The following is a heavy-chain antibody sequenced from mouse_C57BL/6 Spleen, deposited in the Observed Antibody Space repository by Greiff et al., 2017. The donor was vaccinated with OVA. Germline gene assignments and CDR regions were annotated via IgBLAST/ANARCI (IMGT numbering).Heavy chain of an antibody. CDR3: AREGVYGYDGDYYAMDY. CDR2: INPNNGGT. V-gene: IGHV1-26*01. CDR1: GYTFTDYY. D-gene: IGHD2-2*01. Sequence: VQLQQSGPELVKPGASVKISCKASGYTFTDYYMNWVKQSHGKSLEWIGDINPNNGGTSYNQKFKGKATLTVDKSSSTAYMELRSLTSEDSAVYYCAREGVYGYDGDYYAMDYWGQGTSVTVSS. J-gene: IGHJ4*01.